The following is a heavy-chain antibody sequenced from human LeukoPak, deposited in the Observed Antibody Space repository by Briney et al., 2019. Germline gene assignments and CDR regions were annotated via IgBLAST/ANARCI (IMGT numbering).Heavy chain of an antibody. D-gene: IGHD2-2*01. V-gene: IGHV3-48*01. CDR3: ARSGCGSTSCYDYYYYMDV. Sequence: GGSLRLSCAASGFTFSSYSMNWVRQAPGKGLEWVSYISSSSSTIYYADSVKGRFTISRDNAKNSLYLQMNSLRAEDTAVYYCARSGCGSTSCYDYYYYMDVWGKGTTVTVSS. J-gene: IGHJ6*03. CDR2: ISSSSSTI. CDR1: GFTFSSYS.